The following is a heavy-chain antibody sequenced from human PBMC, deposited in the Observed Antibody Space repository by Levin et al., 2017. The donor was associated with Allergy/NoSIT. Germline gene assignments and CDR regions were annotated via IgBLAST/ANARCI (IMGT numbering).Heavy chain of an antibody. CDR2: ISAYNGNT. D-gene: IGHD3-10*01. J-gene: IGHJ3*01. CDR3: ARGGEVPFEL. V-gene: IGHV1-18*04. Sequence: ASVKVSCKASGYIFTNYGISWVRQAPGQGLEWMGWISAYNGNTEYAQKFQGRVTMTRDTSTSTVYMELRSLRSDDTAVYSCARGGEVPFELWGQGTRVTVSS. CDR1: GYIFTNYG.